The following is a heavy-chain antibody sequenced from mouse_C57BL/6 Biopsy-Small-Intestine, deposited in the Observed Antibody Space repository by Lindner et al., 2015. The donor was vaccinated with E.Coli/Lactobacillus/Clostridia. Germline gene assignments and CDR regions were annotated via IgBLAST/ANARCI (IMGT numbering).Heavy chain of an antibody. Sequence: VQLQESGAELVRPGTSVKMSCKASGYTFTNYWIAWAKQRPGHGPEWIGDIYPGGGYTNYNEKFKGKATLTADKSSSTAYMQFSSLTSEDSAIYYCARELFSYFDYWGQGTTLTVSS. V-gene: IGHV1-63*01. J-gene: IGHJ2*01. D-gene: IGHD1-1*01. CDR1: GYTFTNYW. CDR3: ARELFSYFDY. CDR2: IYPGGGYT.